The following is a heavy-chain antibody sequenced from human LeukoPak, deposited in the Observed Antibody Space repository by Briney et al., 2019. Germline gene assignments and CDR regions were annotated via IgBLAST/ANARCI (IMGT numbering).Heavy chain of an antibody. Sequence: GGSLRLSCSASGFTFGTYSMHWLRQTPGKGLEFVSAIHHDGSGTFYADSVKGRFIISRDNSKNTLYLQMSSLRAEDTAVYYCVTPRIAVAGTVTDDYWGQGTLVTVSS. D-gene: IGHD6-19*01. J-gene: IGHJ4*02. V-gene: IGHV3-64D*09. CDR2: IHHDGSGT. CDR1: GFTFGTYS. CDR3: VTPRIAVAGTVTDDY.